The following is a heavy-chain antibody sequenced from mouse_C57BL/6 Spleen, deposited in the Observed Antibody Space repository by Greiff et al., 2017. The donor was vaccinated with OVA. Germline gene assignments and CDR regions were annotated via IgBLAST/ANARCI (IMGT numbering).Heavy chain of an antibody. V-gene: IGHV1-82*01. Sequence: QVQLQQSGPELVKPGASVKISCKASGYAFSSSWMSWVKQRPGKGLEWIGRIYPGDGDTNYNGKFKGKATLTADKSSSTAYMQLSSLTSEDSAVYFCARASYEDYAMDYWGQGTSVTVSS. CDR2: IYPGDGDT. D-gene: IGHD2-12*01. J-gene: IGHJ4*01. CDR1: GYAFSSSW. CDR3: ARASYEDYAMDY.